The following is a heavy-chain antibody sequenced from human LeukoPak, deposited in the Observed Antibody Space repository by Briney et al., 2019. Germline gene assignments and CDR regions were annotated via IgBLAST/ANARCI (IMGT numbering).Heavy chain of an antibody. V-gene: IGHV4-34*01. CDR1: GGSFSGYY. CDR2: INHSGST. CDR3: ARGDMILDY. D-gene: IGHD3-16*01. J-gene: IGHJ4*02. Sequence: SETLSLPCAVYGGSFSGYYWSWIRQPPGKGLEWIGEINHSGSTNYNPSLKSRVTISVDTSKNQFSLRLSSVTAADTAVYYCARGDMILDYWGQGTLVTVSS.